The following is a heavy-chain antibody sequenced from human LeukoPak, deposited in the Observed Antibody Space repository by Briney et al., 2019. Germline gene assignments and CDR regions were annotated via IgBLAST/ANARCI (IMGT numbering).Heavy chain of an antibody. J-gene: IGHJ3*02. D-gene: IGHD1-26*01. CDR1: GYTFTSYY. CDR2: INPSGGST. Sequence: ASVKVSCKASGYTFTSYYMHWVRQAPGQGLEWMGIINPSGGSTSYAQKFQGRVTMTEDTSTDTAYMELSSLRSEDTAVYYCATTSRYSGSYYRHDAFDIWGQGTMVTVSS. CDR3: ATTSRYSGSYYRHDAFDI. V-gene: IGHV1-46*01.